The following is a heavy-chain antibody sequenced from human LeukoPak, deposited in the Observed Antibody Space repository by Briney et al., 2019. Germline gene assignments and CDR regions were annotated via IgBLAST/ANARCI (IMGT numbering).Heavy chain of an antibody. CDR3: ARLRRLSTIAAANDAFDI. CDR1: GYKFTNW. D-gene: IGHD6-13*01. J-gene: IGHJ3*02. Sequence: GGSLKISCKGSGYKFTNWIAWVRQMPGKGLEGMGLIYPGDSDTRYSPSFQGQVTISADKSIGTTYLQWSSLKASDTAMYYCARLRRLSTIAAANDAFDIWGQGTMVTVSS. CDR2: IYPGDSDT. V-gene: IGHV5-51*01.